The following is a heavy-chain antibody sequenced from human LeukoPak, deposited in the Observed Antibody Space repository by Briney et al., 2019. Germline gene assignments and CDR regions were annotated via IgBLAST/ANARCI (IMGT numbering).Heavy chain of an antibody. V-gene: IGHV3-21*01. D-gene: IGHD2-2*01. CDR1: GFTFSSYS. CDR3: ARDGGGYCSSTSCYGWGGHNMDV. CDR2: ISSSSSYI. Sequence: GGFLRLSCAASGFTFSSYSMNWVRQAPGKGLEWVSSISSSSSYIYYADSVKGRFTISRDNAKNSLYLQMNSLRAEDTAVYYCARDGGGYCSSTSCYGWGGHNMDVWGKGTTVTVSS. J-gene: IGHJ6*03.